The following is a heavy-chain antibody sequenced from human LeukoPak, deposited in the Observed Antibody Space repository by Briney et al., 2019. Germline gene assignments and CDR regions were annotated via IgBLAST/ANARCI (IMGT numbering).Heavy chain of an antibody. J-gene: IGHJ4*02. V-gene: IGHV1-2*02. Sequence: ASVKVSCKASGYTFTGYYMHWVRQAPGQGLEWMGWINPNSGGTNYAQKFQGRVTMTRDTSISTAYMELSRLRSDDTAVYYCARDSTTENPFDYWGQGTLVTVSS. D-gene: IGHD2/OR15-2a*01. CDR3: ARDSTTENPFDY. CDR2: INPNSGGT. CDR1: GYTFTGYY.